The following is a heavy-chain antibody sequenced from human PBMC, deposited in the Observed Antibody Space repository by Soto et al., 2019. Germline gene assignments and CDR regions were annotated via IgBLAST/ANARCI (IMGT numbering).Heavy chain of an antibody. CDR1: GYTFTGYY. D-gene: IGHD3-22*01. CDR3: LVRGYHYDSSGYTRVLGAFDI. V-gene: IGHV1-2*02. Sequence: GASVKVSCKASGYTFTGYYMHWVRQSPGQGLEWMGWINPNSGGTNYAQKFQGRVTMTRDTSISTAYMELSRLRSDDTAVYYCLVRGYHYDSSGYTRVLGAFDIWGQGTMVTVSS. J-gene: IGHJ3*02. CDR2: INPNSGGT.